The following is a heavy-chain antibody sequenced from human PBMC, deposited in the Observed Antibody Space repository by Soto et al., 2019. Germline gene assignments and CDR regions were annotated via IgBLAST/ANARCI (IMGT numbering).Heavy chain of an antibody. CDR3: ARGLIEDYIWGSYGYYYMDV. CDR2: INHSGST. D-gene: IGHD3-16*01. J-gene: IGHJ6*03. CDR1: GGSFSGYY. Sequence: SETLSLTCAVYGGSFSGYYWSLIRQPPGKGLEWIGEINHSGSTNYNPSLKSRVTISVDTSKNQFSLKLSSVTAADTAVYYCARGLIEDYIWGSYGYYYMDVWGKGTTVTVSS. V-gene: IGHV4-34*01.